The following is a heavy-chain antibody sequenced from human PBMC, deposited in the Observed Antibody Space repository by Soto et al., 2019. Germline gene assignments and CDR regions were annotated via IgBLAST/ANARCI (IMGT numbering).Heavy chain of an antibody. CDR1: GFNFKKFA. D-gene: IGHD6-19*01. Sequence: EVQLLESGGGVVQPGGSLRLSCVASGFNFKKFAMAWVRQAPGEGLEWVSGISCCGGSTSYADSVKGRFSIARDDSKNTLSLQMNSLRVEEPAQYYCAKADGEQWLVPHLDNWGQGTLVTVS. V-gene: IGHV3-23*01. J-gene: IGHJ4*02. CDR3: AKADGEQWLVPHLDN. CDR2: ISCCGGST.